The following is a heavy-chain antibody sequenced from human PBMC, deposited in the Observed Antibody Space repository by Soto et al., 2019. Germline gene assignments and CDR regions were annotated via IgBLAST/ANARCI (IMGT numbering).Heavy chain of an antibody. CDR1: GFTFSSYA. CDR3: ARGPRATQYSSGWYTLDY. CDR2: ISYDGSNK. Sequence: PGGSLRLSCAASGFTFSSYAMHWVRQAPGKGLEWVAVISYDGSNKYYADSVKGRFTISRDNSKNTLYLQMNSLRAEDTAVYYCARGPRATQYSSGWYTLDYWGQGNLVTVSS. V-gene: IGHV3-30-3*01. J-gene: IGHJ4*02. D-gene: IGHD6-19*01.